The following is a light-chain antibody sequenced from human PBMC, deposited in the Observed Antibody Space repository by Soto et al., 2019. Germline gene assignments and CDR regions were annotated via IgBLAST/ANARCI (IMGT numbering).Light chain of an antibody. CDR3: QQYSSPPQT. V-gene: IGKV3-20*01. CDR1: ETVTGKY. Sequence: EIVLTQSPGTLSLSPADRATLSCRASETVTGKYLAWYQQKVGQAPRLLIFAASNRATGIPDRFSGSGSGKDVTLTISRLEPGDFAMYFCQQYSSPPQTFGQWTKVEVK. CDR2: AAS. J-gene: IGKJ1*01.